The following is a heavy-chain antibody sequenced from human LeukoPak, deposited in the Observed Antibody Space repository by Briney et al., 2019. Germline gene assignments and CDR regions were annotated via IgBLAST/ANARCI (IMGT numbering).Heavy chain of an antibody. J-gene: IGHJ4*02. D-gene: IGHD3-22*01. Sequence: SETLSLTCTVSGGSISSGSYYWTWIRQPAGKGLEWIGRIYTSGSTNYNPSLKSRVTISVDTSKNLFSLKLSSVTAADTAVYYCARGSFYFDSSGYQYYFDYWGQGTLVTVSS. V-gene: IGHV4-61*02. CDR3: ARGSFYFDSSGYQYYFDY. CDR1: GGSISSGSYY. CDR2: IYTSGST.